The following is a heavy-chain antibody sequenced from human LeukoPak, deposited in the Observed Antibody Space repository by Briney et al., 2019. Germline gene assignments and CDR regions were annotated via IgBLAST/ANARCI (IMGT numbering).Heavy chain of an antibody. Sequence: GGSLRLSCAASGFTFSSYAMSWVRQAPGKGLEWVSAISGSGGSTYYADSVKGRFTISRDNSKNTLCLQMNSLRAEDTAVYYCAKAGRYCSSTSCYHAAFDIWGQGTMVTVSS. CDR2: ISGSGGST. V-gene: IGHV3-23*01. CDR1: GFTFSSYA. CDR3: AKAGRYCSSTSCYHAAFDI. D-gene: IGHD2-2*01. J-gene: IGHJ3*02.